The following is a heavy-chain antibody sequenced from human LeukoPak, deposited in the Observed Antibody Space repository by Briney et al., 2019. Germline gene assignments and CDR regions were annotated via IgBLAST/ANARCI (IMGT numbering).Heavy chain of an antibody. CDR2: IWYHSTNK. D-gene: IGHD6-13*01. CDR3: AKDPSRYSSSWLDY. V-gene: IGHV3-33*06. Sequence: IWYHSTNKYYPHPVQGGFTISRENYKNTLYMEMNRQRGEDTAVYYCAKDPSRYSSSWLDYWGQGTLVTVSS. J-gene: IGHJ4*02.